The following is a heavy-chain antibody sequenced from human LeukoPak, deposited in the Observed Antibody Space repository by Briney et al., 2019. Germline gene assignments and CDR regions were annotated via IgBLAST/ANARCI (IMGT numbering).Heavy chain of an antibody. J-gene: IGHJ1*01. CDR2: IDYSGST. V-gene: IGHV4-59*01. D-gene: IGHD6-13*01. CDR3: ARSGGLYTSTWYFHR. CDR1: GGSISSYY. Sequence: SETLSLTCTVSGGSISSYYWSWIRQPPGKGLEWIGYIDYSGSTIHNPSLKSRVTISVNTSKNQFSLQLASVTAADTAVYYCARSGGLYTSTWYFHRWGQGTLVTVSS.